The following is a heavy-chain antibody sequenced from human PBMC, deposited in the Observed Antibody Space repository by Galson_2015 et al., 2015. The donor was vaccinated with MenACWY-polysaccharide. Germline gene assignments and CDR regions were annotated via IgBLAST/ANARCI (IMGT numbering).Heavy chain of an antibody. Sequence: SLRLSCAASGFTFRDYWMHWVRQAPGKGLVWVSRINSDGSGTSYADSVKGRFTISRDNAKSTLYLQMNSLRAEDTAVYYCARGIISMVRGVGITSSWFDPWGQGTLVIVSS. V-gene: IGHV3-74*01. CDR1: GFTFRDYW. D-gene: IGHD3-10*01. CDR3: ARGIISMVRGVGITSSWFDP. CDR2: INSDGSGT. J-gene: IGHJ5*02.